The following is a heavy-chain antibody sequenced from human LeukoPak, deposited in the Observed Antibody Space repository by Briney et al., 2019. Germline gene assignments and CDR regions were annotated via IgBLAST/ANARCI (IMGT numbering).Heavy chain of an antibody. D-gene: IGHD4-17*01. J-gene: IGHJ4*02. Sequence: ASVKVSCKASGYTFTGHYMHWVRQAPGQGLEWMGWIDPNSGGTNYAQNLQGRVTMTRDTSISTAYMELSSLTSDDTAVYYCARWMFTVTTGGFWGQGTLVTVSS. CDR2: IDPNSGGT. CDR1: GYTFTGHY. CDR3: ARWMFTVTTGGF. V-gene: IGHV1-2*02.